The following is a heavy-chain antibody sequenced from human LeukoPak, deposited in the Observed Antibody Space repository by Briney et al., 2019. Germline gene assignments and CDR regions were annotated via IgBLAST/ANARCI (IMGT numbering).Heavy chain of an antibody. Sequence: SGTLSLTCAVSGGSISSSNWWSWVRQPPGKGLEWIGEIYHSGSTNYNPSLKSRITISVDTSKNQFSLKLSSVTAADTAVYYCARGGSSWYGDYYYYGMDVWGQGTTVTVSS. D-gene: IGHD6-13*01. J-gene: IGHJ6*02. CDR3: ARGGSSWYGDYYYYGMDV. CDR1: GGSISSSNW. CDR2: IYHSGST. V-gene: IGHV4-4*02.